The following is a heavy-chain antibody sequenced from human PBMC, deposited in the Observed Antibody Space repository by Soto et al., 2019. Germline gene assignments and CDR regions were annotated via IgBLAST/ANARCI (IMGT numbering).Heavy chain of an antibody. Sequence: GGSLRLSCAASGFTFSSYAMSWVRQAPGKGLEWVSAISGSGGSTYYADSVKGRFTISRDNSKNTLCLQMNSLRAEDTAVYYCAKAPGGVPDYGDYADYYYYYMDAWGKGTTVTVSS. CDR1: GFTFSSYA. J-gene: IGHJ6*03. V-gene: IGHV3-23*01. D-gene: IGHD4-17*01. CDR3: AKAPGGVPDYGDYADYYYYYMDA. CDR2: ISGSGGST.